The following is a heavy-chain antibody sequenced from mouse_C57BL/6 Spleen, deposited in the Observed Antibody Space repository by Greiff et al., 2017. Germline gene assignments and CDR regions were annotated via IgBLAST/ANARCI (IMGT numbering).Heavy chain of an antibody. V-gene: IGHV1-80*01. CDR2: IYPGDGDT. J-gene: IGHJ3*01. D-gene: IGHD2-13*01. Sequence: VQLQQSGAELVKPGASVKISCKASGYAFSSYWMNWVKQRPGKGLEWIGQIYPGDGDTNYNGKFKGKATLTEDKSSSTAYIQLSSLTSEDSAVYFCARSAGDWSWFAYWGEGTLVTVSA. CDR1: GYAFSSYW. CDR3: ARSAGDWSWFAY.